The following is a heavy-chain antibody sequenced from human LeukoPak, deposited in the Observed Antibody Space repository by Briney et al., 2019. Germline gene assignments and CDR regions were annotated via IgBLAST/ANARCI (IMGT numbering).Heavy chain of an antibody. CDR1: GGSMNNYY. CDR2: IYYSGAT. CDR3: ARGKDSGYDVNWFDP. D-gene: IGHD5-12*01. V-gene: IGHV4-59*01. Sequence: PSETLSLTCTVSGGSMNNYYWTWIRQPPGKGLEWIGYIYYSGATNYNRSLKSRVTISQDMSKNQFTLRMISVTAADTAVYYCARGKDSGYDVNWFDPWGQGTLVTVSS. J-gene: IGHJ5*02.